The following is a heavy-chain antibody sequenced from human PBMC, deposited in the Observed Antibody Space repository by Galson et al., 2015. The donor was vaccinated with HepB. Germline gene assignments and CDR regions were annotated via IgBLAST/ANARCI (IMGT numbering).Heavy chain of an antibody. J-gene: IGHJ4*02. CDR1: GLTFSGHG. V-gene: IGHV3-23*01. D-gene: IGHD5/OR15-5a*01. CDR3: ATWSTSND. Sequence: SLRLSCAAAGLTFSGHGMSWIRQAPGKGLEWVSGISSSGDTTFYADSVGGRFTISRDNSKNILYLQMHSLRVDDTAVYYCATWSTSNDWGQGTLVTVPS. CDR2: ISSSGDTT.